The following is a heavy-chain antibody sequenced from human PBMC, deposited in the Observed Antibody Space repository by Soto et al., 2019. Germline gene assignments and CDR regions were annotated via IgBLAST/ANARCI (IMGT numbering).Heavy chain of an antibody. Sequence: GGSLRLSCAASGFTLSNYAMHWVRQAPGKGLEWVAVISDDGNSKYYADSVKGRFTISRDNSENTLNLEINCLRLEDTAVYYCARGSAAGGTHYFDYWGQGALVTVSS. D-gene: IGHD6-13*01. CDR3: ARGSAAGGTHYFDY. V-gene: IGHV3-30-3*01. CDR2: ISDDGNSK. J-gene: IGHJ4*02. CDR1: GFTLSNYA.